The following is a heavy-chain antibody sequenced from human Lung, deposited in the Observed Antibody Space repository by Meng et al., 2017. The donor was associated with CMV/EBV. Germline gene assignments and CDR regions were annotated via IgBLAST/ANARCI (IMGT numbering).Heavy chain of an antibody. Sequence: QVQLVQSGAEVKKHGASVTVSCKTSGYTFTGYYTHWVRQAPGQGLEWMGRINPKSGATDYAQKFQGRVTLTRDTSINTAYMELNRLTSDDTAVYYCARFGEVIDYWGQGTLVTVSS. CDR2: INPKSGAT. V-gene: IGHV1-2*06. J-gene: IGHJ4*02. CDR3: ARFGEVIDY. D-gene: IGHD3-10*01. CDR1: GYTFTGYY.